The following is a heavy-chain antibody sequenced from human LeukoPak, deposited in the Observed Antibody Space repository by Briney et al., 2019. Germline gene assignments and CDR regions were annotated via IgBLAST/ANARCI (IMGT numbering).Heavy chain of an antibody. J-gene: IGHJ4*02. CDR3: ARHLYGGRYYFDY. D-gene: IGHD4-23*01. V-gene: IGHV4-59*08. CDR1: GDSISSYY. Sequence: PSETLSLTCTVSGDSISSYYWSWIRQPPGKGLEWIGYIYYNGNTNYNPSLKSRVTLSVDASKNQFSLKLSSVTAADTAVYYCARHLYGGRYYFDYWGQGTLVTVSS. CDR2: IYYNGNT.